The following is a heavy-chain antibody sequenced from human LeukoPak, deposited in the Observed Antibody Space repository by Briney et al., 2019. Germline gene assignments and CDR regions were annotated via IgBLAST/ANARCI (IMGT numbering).Heavy chain of an antibody. CDR3: ARDQAAIVVVNHFDY. Sequence: GASVKVSCKASGYTFTGYYMHWVRQAPGQGLEWMGWINPNSGGTNYAQKFQGRVTMTRDTSISTAYMELSRLRPDDTAVYYCARDQAAIVVVNHFDYWGQGTLVTVSS. D-gene: IGHD3-22*01. CDR1: GYTFTGYY. J-gene: IGHJ4*02. V-gene: IGHV1-2*02. CDR2: INPNSGGT.